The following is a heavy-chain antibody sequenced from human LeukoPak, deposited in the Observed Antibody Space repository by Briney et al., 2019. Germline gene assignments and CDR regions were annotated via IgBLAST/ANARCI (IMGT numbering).Heavy chain of an antibody. Sequence: GGSLRLSCTASGFTFGDYAMHWVRQAPGKGLEWVSGISWNSGSIGYADSVKGRFTISRDNAKNSLYLQMNSLRAEDTALYYCAKSADSSSWYFDYWGQGTLVTVSS. CDR3: AKSADSSSWYFDY. V-gene: IGHV3-9*01. J-gene: IGHJ4*02. CDR1: GFTFGDYA. D-gene: IGHD6-13*01. CDR2: ISWNSGSI.